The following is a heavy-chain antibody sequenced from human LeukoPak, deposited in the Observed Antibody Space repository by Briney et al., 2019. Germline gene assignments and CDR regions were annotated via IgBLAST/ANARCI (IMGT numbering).Heavy chain of an antibody. J-gene: IGHJ4*02. D-gene: IGHD3-22*01. V-gene: IGHV1-18*01. Sequence: ASVKVSCKASGYTFTSYGINWVRQAPGQGLEWMGWISTYNGNANYAQKLRGRVTMTTDTSTNTAYMELRSLRSDDTAVYYCARALYSDSSGYYPGLDHWGQGTLVTVSS. CDR1: GYTFTSYG. CDR2: ISTYNGNA. CDR3: ARALYSDSSGYYPGLDH.